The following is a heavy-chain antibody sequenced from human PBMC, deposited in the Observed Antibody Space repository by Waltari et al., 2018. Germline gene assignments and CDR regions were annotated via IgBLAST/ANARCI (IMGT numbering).Heavy chain of an antibody. Sequence: QVQLQQWGAGLLKPSETLSLTCAVYGGSFSGYYWSWIRQPPGKGLEWIGEINHSGSTNSTPSLKSRVPISVDTSKNQFSLKLSSVTAADTAVYYCARLRGGQLVRWFDPWGQGTLVTVSS. CDR1: GGSFSGYY. D-gene: IGHD6-6*01. V-gene: IGHV4-34*01. CDR3: ARLRGGQLVRWFDP. CDR2: INHSGST. J-gene: IGHJ5*02.